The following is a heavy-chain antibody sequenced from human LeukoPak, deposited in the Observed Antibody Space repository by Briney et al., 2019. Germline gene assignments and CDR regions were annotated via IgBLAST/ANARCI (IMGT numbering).Heavy chain of an antibody. CDR2: MHFSGAT. D-gene: IGHD2-8*02. V-gene: IGHV4-59*01. CDR1: GDSMRRYF. J-gene: IGHJ4*02. CDR3: ARDTGGYPYYFDY. Sequence: SETLSLTCTVSGDSMRRYFWSWIRQSPTKGVEWLGYMHFSGATNYNPSLKSRVTISVDTSKKEFSLKLTSVTAADTAVYFCARDTGGYPYYFDYWGQGILVTVSS.